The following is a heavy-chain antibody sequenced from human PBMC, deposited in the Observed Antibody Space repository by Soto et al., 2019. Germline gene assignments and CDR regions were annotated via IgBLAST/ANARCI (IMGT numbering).Heavy chain of an antibody. CDR3: ARCERTVTMVRGALEYFQH. D-gene: IGHD3-10*01. J-gene: IGHJ1*01. Sequence: GGSLRLACAASGFTFSSYGMHWVRQAPGKGLEWVAVIWYDGSNKYYADSVKGRFTISRDNSKNTLYLQMNSLRAEDTAVYYCARCERTVTMVRGALEYFQHWGQGTLVTVSS. V-gene: IGHV3-33*01. CDR2: IWYDGSNK. CDR1: GFTFSSYG.